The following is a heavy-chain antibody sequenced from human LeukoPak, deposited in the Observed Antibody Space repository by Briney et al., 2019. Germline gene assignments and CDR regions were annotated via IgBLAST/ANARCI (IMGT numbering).Heavy chain of an antibody. J-gene: IGHJ4*02. CDR3: ARDGTGDYFDY. CDR2: IIPILGIA. D-gene: IGHD7-27*01. V-gene: IGHV1-69*04. Sequence: SVKVSCKASGGTFSSYAIIWVRQAPGQGLEWMGRIIPILGIANYAQKFQGRVTNTADKSTSTAYMELSSLRSEDTAVYYCARDGTGDYFDYWGQGTLVTVSS. CDR1: GGTFSSYA.